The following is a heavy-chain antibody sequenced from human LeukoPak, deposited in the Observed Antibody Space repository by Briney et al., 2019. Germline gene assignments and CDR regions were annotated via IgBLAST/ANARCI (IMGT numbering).Heavy chain of an antibody. CDR2: RYMSGST. CDR1: GASITSSTYY. J-gene: IGHJ4*02. V-gene: IGHV4-61*02. D-gene: IGHD6-6*01. Sequence: SQTLSLTCTVSGASITSSTYYWSWIRQPAGKGLEWIGRRYMSGSTNYNPSLRSRVTISVDTSKNQFSLKLSSVTAAATAAYYCARGEKGRSSRSINYWGQGTLVTVSS. CDR3: ARGEKGRSSRSINY.